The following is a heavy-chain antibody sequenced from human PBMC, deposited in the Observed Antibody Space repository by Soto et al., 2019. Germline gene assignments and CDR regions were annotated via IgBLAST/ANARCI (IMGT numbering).Heavy chain of an antibody. CDR3: AGDSNESWFYN. V-gene: IGHV4-38-2*02. D-gene: IGHD4-4*01. J-gene: IGHJ5*02. CDR1: GYSVISGHY. Sequence: SETLSLTCTVSGYSVISGHYWGWVRQSPGKGLEWIASVQHFGTTLYNPSLKTRVTVSVDTSKNQFSLRLSFVTAADTAVYYCAGDSNESWFYNWGQGTQVTAPQ. CDR2: VQHFGTT.